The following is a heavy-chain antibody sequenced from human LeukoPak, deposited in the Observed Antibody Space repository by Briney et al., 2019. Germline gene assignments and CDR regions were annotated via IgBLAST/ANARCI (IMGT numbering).Heavy chain of an antibody. Sequence: SETLSLTCTVSGGSISSYYWSWIRQAAGKGLEWIGRIYSSGSTNYNPSLKSRVTMSVDTSKNQFSLKLSSVAAAGTAVYYCARATGLDSSSWVDLYYFDYWGQGTLVTVSS. V-gene: IGHV4-4*07. CDR2: IYSSGST. CDR1: GGSISSYY. D-gene: IGHD6-13*01. CDR3: ARATGLDSSSWVDLYYFDY. J-gene: IGHJ4*02.